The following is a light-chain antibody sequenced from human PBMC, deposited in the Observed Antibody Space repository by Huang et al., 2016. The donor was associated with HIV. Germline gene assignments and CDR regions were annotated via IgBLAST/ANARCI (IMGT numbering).Light chain of an antibody. Sequence: DIQMTQSPSTLSAFVGDRLTTTCRASQNISSWLAWYQQKPGKAPRLLIYKISSLESGVPSRFTGSGSGTEFTLTISSLQPDDVGIYYCQYGETFGQGSKVEVK. CDR2: KIS. V-gene: IGKV1-5*03. CDR1: QNISSW. CDR3: QYGET. J-gene: IGKJ1*01.